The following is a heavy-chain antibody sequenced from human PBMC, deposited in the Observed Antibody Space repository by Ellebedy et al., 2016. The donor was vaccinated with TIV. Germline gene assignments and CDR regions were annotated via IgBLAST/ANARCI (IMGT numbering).Heavy chain of an antibody. J-gene: IGHJ4*02. V-gene: IGHV3-48*03. Sequence: PGGSLRLSCEASGFTFSRYAMSWVRQAPGKGLEWVSYISSSGSTIYYADSVKGRFTISRDNAKNSLYLQMSSLRAEDTAVYYCARGYDSSGYLDYWGQGTLVTVSS. CDR2: ISSSGSTI. D-gene: IGHD3-22*01. CDR1: GFTFSRYA. CDR3: ARGYDSSGYLDY.